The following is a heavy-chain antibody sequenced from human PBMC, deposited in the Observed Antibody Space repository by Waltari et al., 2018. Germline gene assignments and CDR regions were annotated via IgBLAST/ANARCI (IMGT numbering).Heavy chain of an antibody. J-gene: IGHJ4*02. CDR3: ARAGVATNSFDPDY. CDR2: IIPSFGTA. D-gene: IGHD5-12*01. V-gene: IGHV1-69*01. CDR1: GGTFSSSA. Sequence: QVQLVQSGAEVKKPGSSVKVSCKASGGTFSSSAISWVRPAPGQGLEWLGGIIPSFGTANYAQKFQGRVTITADESTSTAYMELSSLRSEDTAVYYCARAGVATNSFDPDYWGQGTLVTVSS.